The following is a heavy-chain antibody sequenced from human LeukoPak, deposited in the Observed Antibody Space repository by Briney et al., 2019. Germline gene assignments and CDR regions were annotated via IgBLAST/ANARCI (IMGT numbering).Heavy chain of an antibody. V-gene: IGHV3-23*01. D-gene: IGHD4-11*01. CDR1: GFIFSSYA. J-gene: IGHJ4*02. Sequence: PGGSLRLSCAASGFIFSSYALSWVRRAPGKGLEWVSTVGGGGVTYHADSVKGRFTSSGDISKNTVYLQMNSLRADDTAVYYCAKDASNSWFDYWGQGTLVTVSS. CDR3: AKDASNSWFDY. CDR2: VGGGGVT.